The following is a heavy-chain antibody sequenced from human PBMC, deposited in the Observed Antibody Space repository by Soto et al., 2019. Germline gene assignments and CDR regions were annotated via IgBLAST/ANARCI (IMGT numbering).Heavy chain of an antibody. Sequence: GGSLRLSCAASGFTFSSYWMHWVRQAPGKGLVWVSRINSDGGSTSYADSVKGRFTISRDNAKNTLYLQMNSLRAEDKAVDYCAREWGCSGGSCYQYTYGMDVWGQGTTVTVSS. D-gene: IGHD2-15*01. V-gene: IGHV3-74*01. CDR1: GFTFSSYW. J-gene: IGHJ6*02. CDR2: INSDGGST. CDR3: AREWGCSGGSCYQYTYGMDV.